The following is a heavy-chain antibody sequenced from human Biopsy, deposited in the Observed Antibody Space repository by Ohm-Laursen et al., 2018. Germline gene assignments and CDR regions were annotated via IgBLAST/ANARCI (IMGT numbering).Heavy chain of an antibody. D-gene: IGHD1-26*01. CDR2: INPNSGGT. V-gene: IGHV1-2*02. J-gene: IGHJ2*01. Sequence: VASVKVSCKASGYTFTDSYMHWVRQAPGQGLKWMGWINPNSGGTNYAQKFQGRVTMTRDTSMSTAYMELNRLRSDDTAVYYCARGGLNYWYFDLWGRGTLVTVSS. CDR1: GYTFTDSY. CDR3: ARGGLNYWYFDL.